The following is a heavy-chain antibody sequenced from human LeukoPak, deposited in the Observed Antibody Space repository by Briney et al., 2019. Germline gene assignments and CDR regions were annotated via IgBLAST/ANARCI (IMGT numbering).Heavy chain of an antibody. CDR1: GGSISSYY. J-gene: IGHJ4*02. CDR3: ARFEWGTTTFDY. CDR2: IYYSGSA. D-gene: IGHD3-9*01. Sequence: SETLSLTCTVSGGSISSYYWSWIRQPPGKGLEWIGYIYYSGSANYNPSLKSRVTISVGTSKNQFSLKLTSVTAADTAVYYCARFEWGTTTFDYWGQGTLVTVSS. V-gene: IGHV4-59*01.